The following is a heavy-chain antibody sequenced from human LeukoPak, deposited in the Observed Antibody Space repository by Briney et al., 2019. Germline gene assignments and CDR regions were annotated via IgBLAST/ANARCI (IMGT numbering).Heavy chain of an antibody. V-gene: IGHV4-34*01. Sequence: SETLSLTCAVYGGSFSGYYWSWIRQPPGKGLEWIGEINHSGSTNYNPFLKSRVTISVDTSKNQFSLKLSSVTAADTAVYYCARKRIVDGMDVWGQGTTVTVSS. CDR3: ARKRIVDGMDV. CDR2: INHSGST. J-gene: IGHJ6*02. D-gene: IGHD2-15*01. CDR1: GGSFSGYY.